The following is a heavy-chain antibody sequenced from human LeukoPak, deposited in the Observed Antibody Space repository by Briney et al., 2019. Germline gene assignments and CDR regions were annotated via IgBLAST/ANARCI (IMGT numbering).Heavy chain of an antibody. CDR1: GFTFSSYS. D-gene: IGHD3-22*01. J-gene: IGHJ4*02. V-gene: IGHV3-21*01. Sequence: GGSLRLTCAASGFTFSSYSMNWVRQAPGKGLEWVSSISSSSSYIYYADSVKGRFTISRDNAKNSLYLQMNSLRAEDTAVYYCASPPDSSGYYFDYWGQGTLVTVSS. CDR2: ISSSSSYI. CDR3: ASPPDSSGYYFDY.